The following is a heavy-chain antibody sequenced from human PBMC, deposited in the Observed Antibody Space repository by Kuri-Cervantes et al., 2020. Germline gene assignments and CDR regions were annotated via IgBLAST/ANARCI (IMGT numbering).Heavy chain of an antibody. J-gene: IGHJ6*02. CDR2: ISSSSSTI. V-gene: IGHV3-48*02. CDR3: AQRNYYYYYGMDV. CDR1: GFTFSSYS. Sequence: GGSLRLSCAASGFTFSSYSMNWVRQAPGKGLEWVSYISSSSSTIYYADSVKGRFTISRDNAKNSLYLQMNSLGDEDTAVYYCAQRNYYYYYGMDVWGQGTTVTVSS.